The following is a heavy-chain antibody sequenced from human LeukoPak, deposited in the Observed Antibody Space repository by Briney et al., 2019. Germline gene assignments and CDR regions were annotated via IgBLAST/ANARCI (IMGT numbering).Heavy chain of an antibody. D-gene: IGHD6-13*01. CDR1: GFTVSSSY. CDR3: ARVVAAAGYIDY. CDR2: IDSDDIT. V-gene: IGHV3-53*01. J-gene: IGHJ4*02. Sequence: GGSLRLSCAASGFTVSSSYMSWVRQAPGKGLEWVSVIDSDDITYYADSVKGRFIISRDNSKSTVYLQMNSLRAEDTAVYYCARVVAAAGYIDYWGQGTLVTVSS.